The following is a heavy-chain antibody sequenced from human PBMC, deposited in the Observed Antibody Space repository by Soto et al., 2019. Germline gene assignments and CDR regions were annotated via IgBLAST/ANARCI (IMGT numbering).Heavy chain of an antibody. V-gene: IGHV3-21*01. J-gene: IGHJ4*02. CDR3: ARDKPVYYDFWSGPDY. CDR1: GFTFSSYS. CDR2: ISSSSSYI. D-gene: IGHD3-3*01. Sequence: GGSLRLSCAASGFTFSSYSMNWVRQAPGKGLEWVSSISSSSSYIYYADSVKGRFTISRDNAKNSLYLQMNSLRAEDTAVYYCARDKPVYYDFWSGPDYWGQGTLVTVSS.